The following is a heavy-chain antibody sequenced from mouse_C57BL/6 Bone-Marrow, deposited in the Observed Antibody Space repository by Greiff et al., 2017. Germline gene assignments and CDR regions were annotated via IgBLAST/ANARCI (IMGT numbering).Heavy chain of an antibody. Sequence: VQLQQSGPELVKPGASVKISCKASGYAFSSSWMNWVKQRPGKGLEWIGRIYPGDGDTNYNGKFKGKATLTADKSSSPDYMQLSSLTSEDSAVYFCASSAQDAMDYWGQGTSVTVSS. CDR1: GYAFSSSW. D-gene: IGHD3-1*01. J-gene: IGHJ4*01. V-gene: IGHV1-82*01. CDR3: ASSAQDAMDY. CDR2: IYPGDGDT.